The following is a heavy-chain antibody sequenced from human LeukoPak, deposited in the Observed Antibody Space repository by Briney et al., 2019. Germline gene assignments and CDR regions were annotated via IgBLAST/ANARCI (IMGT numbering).Heavy chain of an antibody. CDR1: GFIFSNDA. CDR3: ARDQRELL. J-gene: IGHJ4*02. V-gene: IGHV3-48*01. D-gene: IGHD1-26*01. CDR2: IDTYSTII. Sequence: GGSLRLSCAASGFIFSNDAMHWVRQAPGKGLEWVSYIDTYSTIIYYADSVKGRFTISRDNAKKSLYLQMNSLRAEDTAVYYCARDQRELLWGQGTLVTVSS.